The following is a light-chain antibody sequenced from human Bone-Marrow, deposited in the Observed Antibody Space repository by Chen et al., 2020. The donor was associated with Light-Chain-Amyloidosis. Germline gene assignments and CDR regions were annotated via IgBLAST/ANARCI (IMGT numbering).Light chain of an antibody. Sequence: QSSLTPPASVSGSPGQANAIPCPGTSNDIGGYNYVSWYQQRPGKAPKLMIYDVNYRPSGVSNRFSGSKSGNTASLTISGLQAEDEADYYCSSYRSSSAVVFGGGTKLTVL. V-gene: IGLV2-14*01. CDR3: SSYRSSSAVV. CDR2: DVN. J-gene: IGLJ2*01. CDR1: SNDIGGYNY.